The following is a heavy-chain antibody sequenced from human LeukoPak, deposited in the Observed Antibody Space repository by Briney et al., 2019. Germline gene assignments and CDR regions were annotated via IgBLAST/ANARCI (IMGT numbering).Heavy chain of an antibody. CDR3: AKDQDDILTGYYGSTDY. CDR2: ISYDGSNK. V-gene: IGHV3-30*18. D-gene: IGHD3-9*01. Sequence: GRSLRLSCAASGFTFSSYGMHWVRQAPGKGLEWVAVISYDGSNKYYADSVKGRFTISRDNSKNTLYLQMNSLRAEDTAVYCCAKDQDDILTGYYGSTDYWGQGTLVTVSS. J-gene: IGHJ4*02. CDR1: GFTFSSYG.